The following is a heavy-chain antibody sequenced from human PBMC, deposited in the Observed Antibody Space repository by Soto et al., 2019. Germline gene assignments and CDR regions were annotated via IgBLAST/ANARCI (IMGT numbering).Heavy chain of an antibody. J-gene: IGHJ3*02. V-gene: IGHV3-23*01. CDR1: GFTFSTYA. CDR3: ARPYVEVAVNDAFDI. CDR2: IGTHADTT. Sequence: EVQLLESGGGLVQPGGSLRLSCAASGFTFSTYALTWVRQAPGKGLEWVSSIGTHADTTYYVDSVKGRFSISRDNSKNTVYLQMSSLSAEDTAAYYCARPYVEVAVNDAFDIWGRGTMVTVSS. D-gene: IGHD3-16*01.